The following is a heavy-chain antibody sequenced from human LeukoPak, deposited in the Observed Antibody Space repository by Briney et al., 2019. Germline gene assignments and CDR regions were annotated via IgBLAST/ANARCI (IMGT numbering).Heavy chain of an antibody. J-gene: IGHJ4*02. CDR1: GFTFSGSA. Sequence: GGSLRLSCAASGFTFSGSALHWVRQASGKGLEWVANINQDGTERYSVDSVKGRFTISRDNAKNSLYLQMNSLRVEDTAIYYCVKVAKYYYGSETYYFFEHWGQGTPVTASS. D-gene: IGHD3-10*01. CDR3: VKVAKYYYGSETYYFFEH. CDR2: INQDGTER. V-gene: IGHV3-7*02.